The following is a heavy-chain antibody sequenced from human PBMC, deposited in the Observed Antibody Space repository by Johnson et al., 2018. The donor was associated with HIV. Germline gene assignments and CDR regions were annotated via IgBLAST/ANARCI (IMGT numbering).Heavy chain of an antibody. V-gene: IGHV3-30*04. CDR1: GFTFSSYA. CDR3: ARGGYSTILDAFDI. J-gene: IGHJ3*02. Sequence: QVQLVESGGGVVQPGRSLRLSCAASGFTFSSYAMHWVRQAPGKGLEWVAVISFDGSNEYYADSVKGRFTISRDNSKNTLYLQMNSLRAEDTAVYYCARGGYSTILDAFDIWGQGTMVTVSS. D-gene: IGHD6-13*01. CDR2: ISFDGSNE.